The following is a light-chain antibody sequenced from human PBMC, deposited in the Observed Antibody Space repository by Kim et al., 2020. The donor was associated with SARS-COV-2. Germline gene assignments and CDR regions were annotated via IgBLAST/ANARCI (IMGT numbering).Light chain of an antibody. CDR3: QQYSSFPIT. V-gene: IGKV1-16*02. Sequence: ASIVDRVSITCRASQDISNYLAWFPQKPGKAPKALMYAASNLESGVPSKFSGSGSGTDFTLTIDSLQPEDFATYYCQQYSSFPITFGQGTRLEIK. CDR2: AAS. CDR1: QDISNY. J-gene: IGKJ5*01.